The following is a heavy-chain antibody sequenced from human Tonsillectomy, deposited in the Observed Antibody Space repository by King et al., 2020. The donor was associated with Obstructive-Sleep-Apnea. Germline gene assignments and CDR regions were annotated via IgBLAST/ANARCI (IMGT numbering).Heavy chain of an antibody. V-gene: IGHV3-66*01. CDR1: GFTVSSTY. CDR3: ARGLGYSYGYSFDY. CDR2: LYNGGAT. D-gene: IGHD5-18*01. Sequence: VQLVESGGGLVQPGGSLRLSCAVSGFTVSSTYMSWVRQAPGKGLEWVSTLYNGGATDYADSVKGRFTISRDPSKNTLDLQMNSLIAEDTAVYFCARGLGYSYGYSFDYWGQGTLVTVSS. J-gene: IGHJ4*02.